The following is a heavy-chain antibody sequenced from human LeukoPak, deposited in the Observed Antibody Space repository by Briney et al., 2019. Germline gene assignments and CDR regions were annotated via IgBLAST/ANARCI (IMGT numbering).Heavy chain of an antibody. Sequence: SETLSLTCTVSGGSISSSSYFWGWIRQPPGKGLEWIGSMSSSGSTYYSPSLTSRVTMSVDTSKNQFSLNLTSVTATDTAVFYCTRVARGMVMPFDYWGQGILVTVSS. J-gene: IGHJ4*02. D-gene: IGHD5-18*01. CDR1: GGSISSSSYF. CDR3: TRVARGMVMPFDY. V-gene: IGHV4-39*01. CDR2: MSSSGST.